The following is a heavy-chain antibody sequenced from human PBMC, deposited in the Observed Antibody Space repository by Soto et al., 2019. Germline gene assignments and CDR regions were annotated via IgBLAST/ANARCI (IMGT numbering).Heavy chain of an antibody. CDR1: GFTFDDYA. V-gene: IGHV3-9*01. CDR3: AKGGQAYFDWLLTNFDY. CDR2: ISWNSGSI. J-gene: IGHJ4*02. D-gene: IGHD3-9*01. Sequence: EVQLVESGGGLVQPGRSLRLSCAASGFTFDDYAMHWVRQAPGKGLEWVSGISWNSGSIGYADSVKGRFTISRDNAKNSLYLQMNSLRAEDTALYYCAKGGQAYFDWLLTNFDYWGQGTLVTVSS.